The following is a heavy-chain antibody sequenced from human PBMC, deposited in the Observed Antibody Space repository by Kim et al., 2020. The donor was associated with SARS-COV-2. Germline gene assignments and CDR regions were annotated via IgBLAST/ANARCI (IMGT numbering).Heavy chain of an antibody. CDR1: GYTFTSYA. V-gene: IGHV1-3*01. D-gene: IGHD3-10*01. Sequence: ASVKVSCKASGYTFTSYAMHWVRQAPGQRLEWMGWINAGNGNTKYSQKFQGRVTITRDTSASTAYMELSSLRSEDTAVYYCARRGLTMVRGVIHYPTFDPWGQGTLVTVSS. CDR2: INAGNGNT. J-gene: IGHJ5*02. CDR3: ARRGLTMVRGVIHYPTFDP.